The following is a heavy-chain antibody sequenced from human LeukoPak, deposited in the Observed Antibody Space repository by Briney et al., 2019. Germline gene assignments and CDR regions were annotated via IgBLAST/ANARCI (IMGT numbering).Heavy chain of an antibody. J-gene: IGHJ6*03. CDR3: ARDSGSSWPHYYYMDV. CDR2: INPNSGGT. CDR1: GYTFTGYY. D-gene: IGHD6-13*01. Sequence: ASVKVSCKASGYTFTGYYMHWVRQAPGQGLEWMGWINPNSGGTNYAQKFQGRVTMTRDTSISTAYMELSRLRSDDTAVYYCARDSGSSWPHYYYMDVWGKGTTVTISS. V-gene: IGHV1-2*02.